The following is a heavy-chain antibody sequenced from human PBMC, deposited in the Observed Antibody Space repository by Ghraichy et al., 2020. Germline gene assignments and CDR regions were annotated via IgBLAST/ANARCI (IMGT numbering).Heavy chain of an antibody. CDR3: ARRNTAMNWFDP. D-gene: IGHD5-18*01. Sequence: GESLNISCKGSGYNFATYWIAWVRQMPGKGLEWMGIIYPGDSDTRYSPSFQGQVTISADKSISTAYLQWGSLKASDTAMYYCARRNTAMNWFDPWGQGTLVTVSS. CDR1: GYNFATYW. J-gene: IGHJ5*02. CDR2: IYPGDSDT. V-gene: IGHV5-51*01.